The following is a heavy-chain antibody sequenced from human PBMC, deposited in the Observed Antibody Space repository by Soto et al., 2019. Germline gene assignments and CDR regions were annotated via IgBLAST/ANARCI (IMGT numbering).Heavy chain of an antibody. CDR1: GFTFSSYA. J-gene: IGHJ4*02. Sequence: GGSLRLSCAASGFTFSSYAMHWVRQAPGKGLEWVAVISYDGSNKYYADSVKGRFTISRDNSKNTLYLQMNSLRAEDTAVYYCARDFGYYYDSSGYSNPDYWGQGTLVTVSS. D-gene: IGHD3-22*01. V-gene: IGHV3-30-3*01. CDR2: ISYDGSNK. CDR3: ARDFGYYYDSSGYSNPDY.